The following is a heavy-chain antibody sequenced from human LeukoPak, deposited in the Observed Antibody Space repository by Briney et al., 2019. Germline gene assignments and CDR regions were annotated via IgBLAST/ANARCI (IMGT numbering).Heavy chain of an antibody. CDR3: ARVTYYDFWSGYYKSFDY. D-gene: IGHD3-3*01. J-gene: IGHJ4*02. CDR2: ISSSSSYI. CDR1: GFTFSSYS. Sequence: GGSLRLSCAASGFTFSSYSMNWVRQAPGKGLEWVSSISSSSSYIYYADSVKGRFTISRDNAKNSLYLQMNSLRAEDTAVYYCARVTYYDFWSGYYKSFDYWGQGTLVTVSS. V-gene: IGHV3-21*01.